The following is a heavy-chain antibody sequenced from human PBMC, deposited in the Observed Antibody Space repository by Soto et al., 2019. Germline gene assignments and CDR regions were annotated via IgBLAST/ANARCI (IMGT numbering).Heavy chain of an antibody. D-gene: IGHD3-16*01. CDR1: GYTFTSYY. CDR3: ARGEAVLLYDYIWGSYQGSFDI. Sequence: ASVKVSCKASGYTFTSYYMHWVRQAPGQGLEWMGIINPSGGSTSYTQKFQGRVTMTRDTSTSTVYMELSSLRSEDTAVYYCARGEAVLLYDYIWGSYQGSFDIWGQGTMVTVSS. J-gene: IGHJ3*02. V-gene: IGHV1-46*03. CDR2: INPSGGST.